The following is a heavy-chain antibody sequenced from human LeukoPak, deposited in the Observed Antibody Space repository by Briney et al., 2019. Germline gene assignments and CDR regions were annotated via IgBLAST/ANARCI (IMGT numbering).Heavy chain of an antibody. CDR3: ARVGSTSLLNYYYYYYMDV. CDR1: GYTFTSYG. Sequence: ASVKVSCKASGYTFTSYGISWVRQAPGQGLEWMGWISAYNGNTNYAQKLQGRVTMTTDTSTSTAYMELRSLRSDDTAVYYCARVGSTSLLNYYYYYYMDVWGKGTTVTVSS. D-gene: IGHD2-2*01. CDR2: ISAYNGNT. V-gene: IGHV1-18*01. J-gene: IGHJ6*03.